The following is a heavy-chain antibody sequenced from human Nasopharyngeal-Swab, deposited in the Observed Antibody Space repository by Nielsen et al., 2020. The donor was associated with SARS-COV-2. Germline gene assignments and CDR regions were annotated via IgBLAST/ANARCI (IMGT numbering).Heavy chain of an antibody. V-gene: IGHV3-23*01. J-gene: IGHJ4*02. CDR1: GFTFRSYA. CDR2: ISGSDHTT. D-gene: IGHD2-15*01. Sequence: GGSLRLSCAASGFTFRSYAISWVRQAPGKGLEWVSVISGSDHTTYYADPVKGRFTISRDNAKNSLYLQMNSLRAEDTAVYYCARDTGYCSGGSCYLTHFDYWGQGTLVTVSS. CDR3: ARDTGYCSGGSCYLTHFDY.